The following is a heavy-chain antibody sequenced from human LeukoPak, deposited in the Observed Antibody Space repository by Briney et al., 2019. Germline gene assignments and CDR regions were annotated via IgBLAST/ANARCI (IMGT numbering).Heavy chain of an antibody. V-gene: IGHV4-59*01. J-gene: IGHJ1*01. CDR2: IYHSGST. Sequence: SETLSLTCSVSGGSISTYYWNWIRQPPGKGLEWIGYIYHSGSTNYNPSLQSRVTISVDTSKNQFSLNLNSVTAADTAVYYCARGGAARLHFQNWGQGTLVTVSS. D-gene: IGHD6-6*01. CDR1: GGSISTYY. CDR3: ARGGAARLHFQN.